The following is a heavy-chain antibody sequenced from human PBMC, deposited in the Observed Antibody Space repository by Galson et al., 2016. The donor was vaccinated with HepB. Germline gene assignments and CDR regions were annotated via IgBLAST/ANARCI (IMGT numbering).Heavy chain of an antibody. CDR1: GFTFSSYW. V-gene: IGHV3-7*03. Sequence: SLRLSCAASGFTFSSYWMSWVRQAPGKGLEWVANIKQDGSEKYYVDSVKGRFTISRDNAKNSLYLQMNHLRAEDTAVYFCAEMPTVDWWGQGTLVTVSS. D-gene: IGHD5-24*01. J-gene: IGHJ4*01. CDR2: IKQDGSEK. CDR3: AEMPTVDW.